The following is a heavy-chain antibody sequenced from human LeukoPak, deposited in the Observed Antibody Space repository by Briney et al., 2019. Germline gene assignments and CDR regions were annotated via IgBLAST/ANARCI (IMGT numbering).Heavy chain of an antibody. CDR1: GYTFTSYA. CDR2: ISTYSGNT. CDR3: AREGPYYGMDV. D-gene: IGHD2-21*01. V-gene: IGHV1-18*01. Sequence: ASVKVSCKASGYTFTSYAISWVRQAPGQGLEWMGWISTYSGNTNYAQKFQGRITMTTETSTSTAYMELRSLRSDDTAVYYCAREGPYYGMDVWGQGTTVTVS. J-gene: IGHJ6*02.